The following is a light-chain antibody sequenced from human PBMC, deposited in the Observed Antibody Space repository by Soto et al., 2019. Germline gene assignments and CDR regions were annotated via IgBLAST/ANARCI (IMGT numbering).Light chain of an antibody. CDR1: SSDVGGYNY. CDR3: SSYTSSITLVV. CDR2: DVS. J-gene: IGLJ2*01. V-gene: IGLV2-14*01. Sequence: QSALTQPASVSGSPGQSITISCTGTSSDVGGYNYVSWYQQHPGKAPKLMIYDVSNRPSGVSNRFSGSKSGNTASLTISGLQAEDEADYCSSYTSSITLVVFGGGTKLTVL.